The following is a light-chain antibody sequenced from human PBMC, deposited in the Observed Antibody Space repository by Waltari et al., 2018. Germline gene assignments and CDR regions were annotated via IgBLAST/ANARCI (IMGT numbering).Light chain of an antibody. J-gene: IGKJ2*01. V-gene: IGKV3-15*01. Sequence: IVMTQSPATLSVSPGERATLSCRASQRVSSNLAWYQQKPGQAPRLLIYGASTRATGIPARFSGSGSGTEFTLTISSLQSEDFAVYYCQQYNNWPPTFGQGTKLEIK. CDR2: GAS. CDR3: QQYNNWPPT. CDR1: QRVSSN.